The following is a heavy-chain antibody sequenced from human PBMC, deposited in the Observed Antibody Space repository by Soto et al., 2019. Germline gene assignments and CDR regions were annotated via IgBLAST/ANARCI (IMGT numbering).Heavy chain of an antibody. CDR1: GFTFSGSA. D-gene: IGHD1-26*01. CDR2: IRSKANSYAT. Sequence: PGGSLRLSCAASGFTFSGSAMHWVRQASGKGLEWVGRIRSKANSYATAYAASVKGRFTISRDDSKNTAYLQMNSLKTEDTAVYYCTASREVGYYYYGMDAWGQGTTVTVSS. J-gene: IGHJ6*02. CDR3: TASREVGYYYYGMDA. V-gene: IGHV3-73*01.